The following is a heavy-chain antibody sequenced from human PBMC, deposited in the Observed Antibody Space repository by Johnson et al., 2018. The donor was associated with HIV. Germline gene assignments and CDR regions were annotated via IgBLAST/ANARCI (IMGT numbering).Heavy chain of an antibody. D-gene: IGHD5-24*01. V-gene: IGHV3-15*01. CDR1: GFTFSNAW. CDR3: ARACRDGYTCDAFDI. CDR2: IKSKTDGGTT. J-gene: IGHJ3*02. Sequence: VQLVESGGGVVQPGGSLRLSCAASGFTFSNAWMSWVRQAPGKGLEWVGRIKSKTDGGTTDYAAPVKGRFTISRDDSKNTLYLQMNSLRAEDTAVYYCARACRDGYTCDAFDIWGQGTIVTVSS.